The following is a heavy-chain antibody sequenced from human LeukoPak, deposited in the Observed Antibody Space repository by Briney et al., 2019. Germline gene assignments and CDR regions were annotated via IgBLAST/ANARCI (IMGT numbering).Heavy chain of an antibody. CDR1: GFTFSSYG. D-gene: IGHD3-16*01. CDR3: AKDRLGGPYFFHY. Sequence: GGSLRLSCAASGFTFSSYGMHWVRQAPGKGLDWVAFIRYDGRNKYYADSVKGRFTISRDNSKNTLYLQINSLRAEDTAVYFCAKDRLGGPYFFHYWGQGTLVTVSS. V-gene: IGHV3-30*02. J-gene: IGHJ4*02. CDR2: IRYDGRNK.